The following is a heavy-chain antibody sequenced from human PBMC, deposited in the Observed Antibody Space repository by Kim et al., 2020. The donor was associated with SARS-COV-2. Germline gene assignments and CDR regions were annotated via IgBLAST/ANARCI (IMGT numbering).Heavy chain of an antibody. CDR2: VSYDGSNE. J-gene: IGHJ4*02. CDR3: ARSSAFGGGGWSYS. V-gene: IGHV3-30*03. D-gene: IGHD3-10*01. CDR1: GFTFSRFH. Sequence: GGSLRLSCAASGFTFSRFHMHWVRQSPDKRLEWLGIVSYDGSNEHYADSVKGRFFISRDNSKNMVYLQMSSLRPEDTSVYYCARSSAFGGGGWSYSWGQGTLVTVSS.